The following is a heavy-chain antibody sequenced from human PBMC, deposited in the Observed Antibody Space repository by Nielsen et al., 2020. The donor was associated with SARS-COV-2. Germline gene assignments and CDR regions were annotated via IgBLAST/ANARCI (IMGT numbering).Heavy chain of an antibody. V-gene: IGHV3-20*04. CDR1: GFTFDDYA. Sequence: GGSLRLSCAASGFTFDDYALSWVPQVPGKGLEGVSRITWNGDTTGYADSVKGRFTISRDNARNSLFLQMNSLRAEDTAIYYCARDRDVDYLDSWGQGTLVTVSS. CDR2: ITWNGDTT. J-gene: IGHJ1*01. CDR3: ARDRDVDYLDS. D-gene: IGHD3-9*01.